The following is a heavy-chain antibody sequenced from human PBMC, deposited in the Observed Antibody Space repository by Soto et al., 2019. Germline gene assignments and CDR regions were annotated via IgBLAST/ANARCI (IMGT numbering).Heavy chain of an antibody. V-gene: IGHV1-69*13. J-gene: IGHJ6*02. D-gene: IGHD4-17*01. CDR2: IIPIFGTA. CDR3: ARGSLSTVTTYGYYYGMDV. Sequence: SVKVSCKASGGTFSSYAISWVRQAPGQGLEWMGGIIPIFGTANYAQKFQGRVTITADESTSTAYMELSSLRSEDTAVYYCARGSLSTVTTYGYYYGMDVWGQGTTVTVSS. CDR1: GGTFSSYA.